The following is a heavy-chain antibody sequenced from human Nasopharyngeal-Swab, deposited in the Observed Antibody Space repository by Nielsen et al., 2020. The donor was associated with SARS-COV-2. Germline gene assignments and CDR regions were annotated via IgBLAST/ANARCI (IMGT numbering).Heavy chain of an antibody. CDR1: GYTFSNYW. J-gene: IGHJ5*02. CDR3: ARRALGYCDGGNCNWLDP. D-gene: IGHD2-15*01. CDR2: IDPGDSDT. V-gene: IGHV5-51*01. Sequence: GESLKISCKGPGYTFSNYWIAWVRQMPGKGLEWMGFIDPGDSDTRYSPSFQGQVTISVDKSINTAYLQWSSLKPSDTAMYYCARRALGYCDGGNCNWLDPWGQGTLVTVSS.